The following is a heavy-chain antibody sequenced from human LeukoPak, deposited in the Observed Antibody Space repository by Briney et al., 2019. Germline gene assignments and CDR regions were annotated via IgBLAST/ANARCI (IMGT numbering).Heavy chain of an antibody. D-gene: IGHD6-6*01. CDR1: GFTFSSYG. CDR3: VKVGLVAARPNNFDC. J-gene: IGHJ4*02. V-gene: IGHV3-30*02. CDR2: IRYDGSNK. Sequence: PGGSLRLSCAASGFTFSSYGMHWVRQAPGKGPEWVAFIRYDGSNKDYADSVKGRFTISRDNSKNTLYLQMNSLRAEDTALYYCVKVGLVAARPNNFDCWGQGTLVTVSS.